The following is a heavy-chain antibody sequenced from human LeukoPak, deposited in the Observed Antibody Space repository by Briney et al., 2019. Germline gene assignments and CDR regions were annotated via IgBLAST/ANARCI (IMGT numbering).Heavy chain of an antibody. CDR2: IYPGDSDT. CDR3: ARLTPIDYYDSSGSTFDI. D-gene: IGHD3-22*01. V-gene: IGHV5-51*01. Sequence: PGESLKISCKGSGYTFTSYWIGWVRQMPGKGLEWMGIIYPGDSDTRYSPSFQGQVTISADKSISTAYLQWSSLKASDTAMYYCARLTPIDYYDSSGSTFDIWGQGTMVTVSS. J-gene: IGHJ3*02. CDR1: GYTFTSYW.